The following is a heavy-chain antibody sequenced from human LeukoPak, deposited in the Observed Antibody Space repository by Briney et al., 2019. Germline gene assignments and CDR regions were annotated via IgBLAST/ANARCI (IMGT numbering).Heavy chain of an antibody. V-gene: IGHV3-21*01. CDR2: ISSSSSYI. CDR3: ARDTVVPAAGNAFDI. Sequence: PGGSLRLSCAASGFTFSSYSMNWVRQAPGKGLEWVSSISSSSSYIYYADSVKGRFTISRDNAKNSLYLQMNSLRAEDTAVYYCARDTVVPAAGNAFDIWGQGTMVTVSS. CDR1: GFTFSSYS. D-gene: IGHD2-2*01. J-gene: IGHJ3*02.